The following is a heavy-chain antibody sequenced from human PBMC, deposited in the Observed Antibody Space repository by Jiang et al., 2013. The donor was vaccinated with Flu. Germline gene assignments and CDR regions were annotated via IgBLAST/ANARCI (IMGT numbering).Heavy chain of an antibody. J-gene: IGHJ4*02. V-gene: IGHV3-66*02. D-gene: IGHD4-11*01. CDR3: ASPTVTTSQGY. CDR2: IYSGGST. CDR1: GFTVSSNY. Sequence: QLVESGGGLVQPGGSLRLSCAASGFTVSSNYSEAGVRQAPGKGLEWVSVIYSGGSTYYADSVKGRFTISRDNSKNTLYLQMNSLRAEDTAVYYCASPTVTTSQGYWGQGTLVTVSS.